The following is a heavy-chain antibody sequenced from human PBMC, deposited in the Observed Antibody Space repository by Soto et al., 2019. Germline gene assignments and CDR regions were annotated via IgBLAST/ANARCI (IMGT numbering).Heavy chain of an antibody. Sequence: EVQLVESGGGLLQPGGSLRLSCAVSGFTFSSPWMHWVRQAPGKGLVWVSRIHPDGSNTDYADSVKGRFTISRDNAKNTCYLQMNSLGTEDTAVYYCPEGSRGNYYLDVWVKGTTVTVSS. CDR3: PEGSRGNYYLDV. D-gene: IGHD6-25*01. CDR2: IHPDGSNT. CDR1: GFTFSSPW. V-gene: IGHV3-74*01. J-gene: IGHJ6*03.